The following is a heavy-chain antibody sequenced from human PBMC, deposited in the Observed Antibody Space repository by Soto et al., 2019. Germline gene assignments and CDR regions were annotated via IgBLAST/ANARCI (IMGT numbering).Heavy chain of an antibody. D-gene: IGHD5-12*01. V-gene: IGHV4-39*01. CDR3: AVLEGLATISYYFDF. Sequence: QLQLQESGPGLVKPSETLSLTCSVSGDSINSDKYYWGWIRQPPGKGLGWIGSIYFRGNTYYNPSLRTRVTIPLGKSRSQCCLNLNCVTAADSAVYFCAVLEGLATISYYFDFWGQGALVTVSS. J-gene: IGHJ4*02. CDR1: GDSINSDKYY. CDR2: IYFRGNT.